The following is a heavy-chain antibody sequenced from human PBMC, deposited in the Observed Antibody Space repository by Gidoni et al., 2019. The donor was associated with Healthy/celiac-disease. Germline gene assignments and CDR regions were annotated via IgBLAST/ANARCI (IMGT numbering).Heavy chain of an antibody. CDR3: ATSFRIAVDARWFGAFDI. J-gene: IGHJ3*02. Sequence: QVQLVESGGGVVQPGRSLRLSCAASGFTFSSYGMHWVRQAPVKGLEWVAVIWYDGSNKYYADSVKGRFTISRDNSKNTLYLQMNSLRAEDTAVYYCATSFRIAVDARWFGAFDIWGQGTMVTVSS. V-gene: IGHV3-33*01. CDR1: GFTFSSYG. CDR2: IWYDGSNK. D-gene: IGHD6-19*01.